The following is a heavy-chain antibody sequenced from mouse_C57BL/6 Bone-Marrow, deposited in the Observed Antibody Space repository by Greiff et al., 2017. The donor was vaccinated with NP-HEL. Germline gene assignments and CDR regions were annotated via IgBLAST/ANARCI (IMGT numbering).Heavy chain of an antibody. CDR2: INYDGSST. V-gene: IGHV5-16*01. J-gene: IGHJ2*01. CDR1: GFTFSDYY. Sequence: EVKLVESEGGLVQPGSSMKLSCTASGFTFSDYYMAWVRQVPEKGLEWVANINYDGSSTYYLDSLKSRFIISRDNAKNILYLQMSSLKSEDTATYYCARVLFYGSSYIFDYWGQGTTLTVSS. D-gene: IGHD1-1*01. CDR3: ARVLFYGSSYIFDY.